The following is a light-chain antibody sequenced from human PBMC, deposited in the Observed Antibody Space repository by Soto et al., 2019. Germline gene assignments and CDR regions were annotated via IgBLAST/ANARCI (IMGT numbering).Light chain of an antibody. CDR2: DNN. V-gene: IGLV1-51*01. CDR3: GTWDSSLSANV. Sequence: QSVLTQPPSVSAAPGQKVTISCSGTSSNIGNNYVSWYQQLPGTAPKLLIYDNNQRPSGIPDRFSASKSGTLATLGITGLQTGDDADYYCGTWDSSLSANVFGTGTKVTVL. J-gene: IGLJ1*01. CDR1: SSNIGNNY.